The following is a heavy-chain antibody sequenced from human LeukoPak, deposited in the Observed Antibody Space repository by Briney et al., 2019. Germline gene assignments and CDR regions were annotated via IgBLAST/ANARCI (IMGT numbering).Heavy chain of an antibody. CDR1: GDGFTNYW. V-gene: IGHV5-51*01. CDR2: IFPADSNT. Sequence: GESLKISCKGSGDGFTNYWIGWVRPMPGKGVEWMGFIFPADSNTRSSPSFQRQVTISVDTSIDTAYLQWSSLKASDTAMYYCARHLALSSPFDYWGPGTLVTVSS. D-gene: IGHD6-6*01. CDR3: ARHLALSSPFDY. J-gene: IGHJ4*02.